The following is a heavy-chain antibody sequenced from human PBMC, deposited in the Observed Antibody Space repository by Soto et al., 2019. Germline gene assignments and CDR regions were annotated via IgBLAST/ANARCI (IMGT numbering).Heavy chain of an antibody. Sequence: PGGSLRLSCAASGFTFSSYAMSWVRQAPGKGLEWVSAISGSGGSTYYADSVKGRFTISRDNSKNTLYLQMNSLRAEDTAVYYCARGGRYRYYYGSGSYPMDVWGKGTTVTVCS. CDR1: GFTFSSYA. J-gene: IGHJ6*03. CDR2: ISGSGGST. CDR3: ARGGRYRYYYGSGSYPMDV. V-gene: IGHV3-23*01. D-gene: IGHD3-10*01.